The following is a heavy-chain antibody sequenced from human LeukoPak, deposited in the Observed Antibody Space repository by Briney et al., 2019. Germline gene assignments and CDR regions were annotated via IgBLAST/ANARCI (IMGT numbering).Heavy chain of an antibody. CDR2: ISSSSSYI. D-gene: IGHD6-19*01. V-gene: IGHV3-21*01. Sequence: GGSLRLSCAASGFTFSSYCMNWVRQAPGKGLEWVSSISSSSSYIYYADSVKGRFTISRDNAKNSLYLQMNSLRAEDTAVYYCARDGEDSSGWSTYLGWSYYFDYWGQGTLVTVSS. J-gene: IGHJ4*02. CDR3: ARDGEDSSGWSTYLGWSYYFDY. CDR1: GFTFSSYC.